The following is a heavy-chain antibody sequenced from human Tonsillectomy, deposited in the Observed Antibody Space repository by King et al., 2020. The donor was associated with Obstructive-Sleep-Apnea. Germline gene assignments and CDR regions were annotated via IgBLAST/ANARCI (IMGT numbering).Heavy chain of an antibody. CDR2: ISSSSGNI. V-gene: IGHV3-48*04. D-gene: IGHD3-10*01. CDR3: AREYGSGSSYGMDV. Sequence: EVQLVESGGGLVQPGGSLRLSCAASGFTFSSCSMNWVRQAPGKGLEWVSHISSSSGNIYYADSVKGRINVSRDNAKNSLYLQMNSLRAEDTAVYYCAREYGSGSSYGMDVWGQGTTVTVSS. J-gene: IGHJ6*02. CDR1: GFTFSSCS.